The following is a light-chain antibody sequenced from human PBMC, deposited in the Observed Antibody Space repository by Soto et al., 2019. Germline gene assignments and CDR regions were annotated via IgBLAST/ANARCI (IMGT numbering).Light chain of an antibody. J-gene: IGLJ2*01. V-gene: IGLV1-40*01. CDR3: QSYDTGLRGMI. CDR1: SSNIGADYN. Sequence: QPVLTQPPAVSVAPGQRVAISCTGTSSNIGADYNVHWYRQLPGTAPKLLIYGNNHRPSGVPDRFSGSKSGPSDSLAITGLQTEDEADYYCQSYDTGLRGMIFGGGTQLTVL. CDR2: GNN.